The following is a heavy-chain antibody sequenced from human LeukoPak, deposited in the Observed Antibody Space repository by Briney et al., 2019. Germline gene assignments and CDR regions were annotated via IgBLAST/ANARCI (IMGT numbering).Heavy chain of an antibody. CDR2: INPNSGGT. Sequence: ASVKVSCKASGYTFTGYYMHWVRQAPGQGLEWMGWINPNSGGTNYAQKFQGWVTMTRDTSISTAYMELSRLRSDDTAVYYCARADWGSGIYYFDYWGQGALVTVSS. CDR1: GYTFTGYY. CDR3: ARADWGSGIYYFDY. D-gene: IGHD7-27*01. V-gene: IGHV1-2*04. J-gene: IGHJ4*02.